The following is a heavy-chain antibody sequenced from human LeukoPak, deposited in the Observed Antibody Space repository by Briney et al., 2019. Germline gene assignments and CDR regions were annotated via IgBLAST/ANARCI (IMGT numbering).Heavy chain of an antibody. D-gene: IGHD3-3*01. CDR2: INSEGNST. CDR3: ANDFWSGYYSDAFDI. CDR1: GFTFSKYW. V-gene: IGHV3-74*01. Sequence: GGSLRLSCAASGFTFSKYWMHWVRQAPGKGLVWVSRINSEGNSTSYADSVKGRFTISRDNAENTLYLQMNSLRAEDTAVYFCANDFWSGYYSDAFDIWGQGTMVTVSS. J-gene: IGHJ3*02.